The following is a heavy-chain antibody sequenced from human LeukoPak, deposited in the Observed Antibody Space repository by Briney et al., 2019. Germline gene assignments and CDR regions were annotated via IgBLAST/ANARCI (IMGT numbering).Heavy chain of an antibody. CDR2: ISYDGSNE. J-gene: IGHJ2*01. V-gene: IGHV3-30*18. Sequence: GGSLRLSCAASGFTFSSYAMSWVRQAPGEGLEWVAVISYDGSNEYYGDSVKGRFTISRDNSKNTLFLQMNSLRAEDTAVYYCAKGDGPDSRGYFDYWYFDLWGRGTLVTVSS. D-gene: IGHD3-22*01. CDR3: AKGDGPDSRGYFDYWYFDL. CDR1: GFTFSSYA.